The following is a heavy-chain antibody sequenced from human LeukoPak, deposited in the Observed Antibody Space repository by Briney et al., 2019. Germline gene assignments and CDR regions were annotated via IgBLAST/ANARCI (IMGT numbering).Heavy chain of an antibody. J-gene: IGHJ4*02. CDR2: INHSGST. V-gene: IGHV4-34*01. CDR1: GFTFSGSA. D-gene: IGHD3-16*02. CDR3: ARRTFGGVIAY. Sequence: GSLRLSCAASGFTFSGSALHWVRQASGKGREWIGEINHSGSTNYSPSLKSRVTLSVDKSKNQFSLRLSSVTAADTAVYYCARRTFGGVIAYWGQGTLVTVSS.